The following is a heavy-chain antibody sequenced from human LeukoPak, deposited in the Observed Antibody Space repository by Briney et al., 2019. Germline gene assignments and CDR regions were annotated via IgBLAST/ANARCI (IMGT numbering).Heavy chain of an antibody. V-gene: IGHV4-34*01. CDR2: INHSGST. Sequence: PSETLSLTCAVYGGSFSGYYWSWIRQPPGKGLEWIGEINHSGSTNYNPSLKSRVTISVDTSKNQFSLKLSSVTAADTAVYYCARGNVVVVAATRRYNWFDPWGPGTLVTVSS. CDR3: ARGNVVVVAATRRYNWFDP. CDR1: GGSFSGYY. J-gene: IGHJ5*02. D-gene: IGHD2-15*01.